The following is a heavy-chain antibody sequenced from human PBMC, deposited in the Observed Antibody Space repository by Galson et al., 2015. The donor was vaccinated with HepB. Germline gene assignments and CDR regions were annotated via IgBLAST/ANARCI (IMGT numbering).Heavy chain of an antibody. CDR3: ANPPLKYIWRGNGLDV. Sequence: SLRLACAASACTFSDYAMPWAGQAPGEGLEWVSAFYGAGDERFLAAFVKGLSTVSRENSKVTLCLQMDSLRIEDPAVYYCANPPLKYIWRGNGLDVWGQGTTVTVSS. V-gene: IGHV3-23*01. D-gene: IGHD2-21*01. J-gene: IGHJ6*02. CDR1: ACTFSDYA. CDR2: FYGAGDER.